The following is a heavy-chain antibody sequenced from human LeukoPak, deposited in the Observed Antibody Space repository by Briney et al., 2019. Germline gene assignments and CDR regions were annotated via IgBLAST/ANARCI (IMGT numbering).Heavy chain of an antibody. V-gene: IGHV4-39*02. J-gene: IGHJ4*02. CDR3: ATAAAISAAVY. CDR2: FSYSGST. Sequence: SETLSLTCTVSGDSISSSSFYWGWIRQPPGKGLEWIVSFSYSGSTYYNPSLKSRITISVDTSKNHFSLKLSSVTAADTAVYYCATAAAISAAVYWGQGTLVTVSS. CDR1: GDSISSSSFY. D-gene: IGHD6-13*01.